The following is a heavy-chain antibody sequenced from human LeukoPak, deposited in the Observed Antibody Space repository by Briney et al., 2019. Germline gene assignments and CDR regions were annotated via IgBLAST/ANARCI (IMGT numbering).Heavy chain of an antibody. CDR3: ARTTHRNCDPFDI. Sequence: ASVKVSCKASGYTFTSYYMHWVRQAPGQGLEWMGIINPSGGSTSYAQKFQGRVTMTRDMSTSTVYMELSSLRSEDTAVYYCARTTHRNCDPFDIWGQGTMVTVSS. CDR2: INPSGGST. V-gene: IGHV1-46*01. D-gene: IGHD1-14*01. CDR1: GYTFTSYY. J-gene: IGHJ3*02.